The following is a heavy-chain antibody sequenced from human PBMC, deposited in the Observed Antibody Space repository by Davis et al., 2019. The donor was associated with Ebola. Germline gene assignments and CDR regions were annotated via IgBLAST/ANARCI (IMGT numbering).Heavy chain of an antibody. CDR2: ISSSSSTI. CDR3: ARGLDSSGYSLPFDY. J-gene: IGHJ4*02. D-gene: IGHD3-22*01. V-gene: IGHV3-48*04. CDR1: GFTFSSYS. Sequence: GGSLRLSCAASGFTFSSYSMNWVRQAPGKGLEWVSYISSSSSTIYYADSVKGRFTISRDNAKNTLYLQMNSLRVEDTAVYYCARGLDSSGYSLPFDYWGQGTLVTVSS.